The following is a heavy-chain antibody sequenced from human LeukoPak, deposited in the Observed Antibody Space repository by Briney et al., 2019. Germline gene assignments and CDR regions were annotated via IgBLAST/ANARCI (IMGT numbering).Heavy chain of an antibody. CDR1: GGSFSGYY. CDR2: INHSGST. CDR3: ARSIVVVPAATNWFDP. J-gene: IGHJ5*02. Sequence: SETLSLTCAVYGGSFSGYYWSWIRQPPGKGLEWIGEINHSGSTNHNPSLKSRVTISVDTSKNQFSLKLSSVTAADTAVYYCARSIVVVPAATNWFDPWGQGTLVTVSS. V-gene: IGHV4-34*01. D-gene: IGHD2-2*01.